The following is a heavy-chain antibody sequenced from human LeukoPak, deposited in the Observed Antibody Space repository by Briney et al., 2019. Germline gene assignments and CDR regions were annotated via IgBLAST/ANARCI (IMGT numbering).Heavy chain of an antibody. V-gene: IGHV3-48*04. CDR3: ARARSGVTYYTDV. CDR1: GFTFSSYS. CDR2: ISSSSSTI. D-gene: IGHD3-16*02. Sequence: PGGSLRLSCAASGFTFSSYSMNWVRQAPGKGREWVSYISSSSSTIYYADSVKGRFTISRDNAKNSLYLQMNSLRAEDTAVYYCARARSGVTYYTDVWGKGTTVTVSS. J-gene: IGHJ6*03.